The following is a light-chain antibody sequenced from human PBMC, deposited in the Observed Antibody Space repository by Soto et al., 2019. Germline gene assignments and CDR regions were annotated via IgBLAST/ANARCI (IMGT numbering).Light chain of an antibody. CDR2: DVS. CDR3: CSYTTRTTYV. J-gene: IGLJ1*01. CDR1: SSDIGAYKY. V-gene: IGLV2-14*01. Sequence: QSALTQPASVSGSPGQSITISCTGTSSDIGAYKYVSWYQQHPGKAPKVIISDVSNRPSGVSDRFSGSKSGNTASLTISGLQAEDEADYYCCSYTTRTTYVFGTGTKLTVL.